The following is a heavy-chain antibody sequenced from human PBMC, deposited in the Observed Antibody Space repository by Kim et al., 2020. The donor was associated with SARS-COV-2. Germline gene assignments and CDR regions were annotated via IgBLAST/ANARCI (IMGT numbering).Heavy chain of an antibody. CDR3: ASEDGSGNQSHYDAFDI. J-gene: IGHJ3*02. CDR1: GGSISSYY. CDR2: IYYSGST. Sequence: SETLSLTCAVSGGSISSYYWRWIRQPPGKGLEWMGYIYYSGSTNYNPSRKSRVTISVDTSKNQFSLKLSSVTAADTAVYYCASEDGSGNQSHYDAFDIWGHGTMGTVSS. D-gene: IGHD3-10*01. V-gene: IGHV4-59*01.